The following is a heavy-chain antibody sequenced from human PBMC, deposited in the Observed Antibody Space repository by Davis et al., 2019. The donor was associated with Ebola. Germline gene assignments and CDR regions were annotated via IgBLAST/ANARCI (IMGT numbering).Heavy chain of an antibody. CDR2: IYTGDSDT. D-gene: IGHD3-22*01. Sequence: GESLKISCKDSGNSFTSYWIGWVRQKPGKGLEWIGIIYTGDSDTRYSPSFRGQVTISADKSISTAYLQWSSLKASDTATYYCARAPYYYDVSGFYVDFWGQGTLVTVSS. V-gene: IGHV5-51*01. CDR3: ARAPYYYDVSGFYVDF. J-gene: IGHJ4*02. CDR1: GNSFTSYW.